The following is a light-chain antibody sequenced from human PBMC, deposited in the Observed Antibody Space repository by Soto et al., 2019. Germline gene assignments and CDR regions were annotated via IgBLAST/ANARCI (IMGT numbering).Light chain of an antibody. CDR1: QSVRNNY. V-gene: IGKV3-20*01. J-gene: IGKJ1*01. CDR2: GAS. Sequence: EIGLTQSPGTLSLSPGERATLSCRASQSVRNNYLAWYQQRPGQAPRLLIHGASSRATGIPDRFSGSGSGTDFTLTTSRLEPEDFAVYYCQQYGTSPRTFGQGTKVDIK. CDR3: QQYGTSPRT.